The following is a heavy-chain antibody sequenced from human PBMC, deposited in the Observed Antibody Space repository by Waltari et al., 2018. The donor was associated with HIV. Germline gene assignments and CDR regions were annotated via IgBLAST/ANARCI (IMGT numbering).Heavy chain of an antibody. J-gene: IGHJ4*02. CDR2: IHYVWNT. V-gene: IGHV4-39*01. D-gene: IGHD1-26*01. CDR3: MRHRGYFPPDY. CDR1: DGSITDSSGYFH. Sequence: QLQLQESGPGLVKPSETLSLTCTVSDGSITDSSGYFHWGWIRQPPGKELEWMGKIHYVWNTFYTPSLMSRVTISADKSKNQFSLKLRSVTAADTAVYFCMRHRGYFPPDYWGQGTLVTVSS.